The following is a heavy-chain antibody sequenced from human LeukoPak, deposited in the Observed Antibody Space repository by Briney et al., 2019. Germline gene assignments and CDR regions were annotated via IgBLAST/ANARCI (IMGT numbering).Heavy chain of an antibody. CDR2: IYYSGST. CDR1: GGSISSSSYY. CDR3: AGVSSGWYSDY. D-gene: IGHD6-19*01. Sequence: SETLSLTCTVSGGSISSSSYYWGWIRQPPGKGLEWIGSIYYSGSTYYNPSLKSRVTISVDTSKNQFSLKLSSVTAAGTAVYYCAGVSSGWYSDYWGQGTLVTVSS. V-gene: IGHV4-39*07. J-gene: IGHJ4*02.